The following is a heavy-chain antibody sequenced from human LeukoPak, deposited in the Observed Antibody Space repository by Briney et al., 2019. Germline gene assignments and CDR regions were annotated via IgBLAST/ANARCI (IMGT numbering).Heavy chain of an antibody. CDR1: GFTSSTYW. J-gene: IGHJ2*01. CDR2: IKQDVSET. Sequence: SGGSLRLACAASGFTSSTYWMSWVRQAPGKGLEWVASIKQDVSETYYVDSVKGRFTLSRDNAKNSLYLQMNSLRADDTAVYYCARDRDRLWDFDLWGRG. D-gene: IGHD3-22*01. CDR3: ARDRDRLWDFDL. V-gene: IGHV3-7*01.